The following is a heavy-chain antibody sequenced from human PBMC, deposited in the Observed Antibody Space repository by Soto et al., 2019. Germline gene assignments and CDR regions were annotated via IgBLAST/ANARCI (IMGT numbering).Heavy chain of an antibody. CDR3: ARDLSDYGDYGTGY. CDR1: GYTFTSYA. J-gene: IGHJ4*02. Sequence: QVPLVQSGAEVKKPGASVKVSCKASGYTFTSYAMHWVRQAPGQRLEWMGWINAGNGNTKYSQKFQGRVTITRDTSASTAYMELSSLRSEDTAVYYCARDLSDYGDYGTGYWGQGTLVTVSS. D-gene: IGHD4-17*01. V-gene: IGHV1-3*01. CDR2: INAGNGNT.